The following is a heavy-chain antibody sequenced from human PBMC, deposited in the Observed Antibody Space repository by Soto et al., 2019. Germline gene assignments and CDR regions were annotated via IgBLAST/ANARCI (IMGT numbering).Heavy chain of an antibody. CDR1: GYSFTSYW. CDR2: IYPGDSDT. CDR3: ARRSRYAVGVYGMDV. J-gene: IGHJ6*02. D-gene: IGHD2-2*01. Sequence: PGESLKISCKGSGYSFTSYWIGLVRQMSGKGLEWMGIIYPGDSDTRYRPSFQGQVTISADKSTSTAYLQWSSLKASDTAMYYCARRSRYAVGVYGMDVWGQGTTVTVSS. V-gene: IGHV5-51*01.